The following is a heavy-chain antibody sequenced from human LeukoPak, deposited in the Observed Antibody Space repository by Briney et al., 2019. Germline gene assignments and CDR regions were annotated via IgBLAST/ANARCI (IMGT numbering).Heavy chain of an antibody. V-gene: IGHV3-23*01. D-gene: IGHD4-11*01. CDR3: AKGGGHSNYHNWFDP. J-gene: IGHJ5*02. CDR1: GLTFSSYA. CDR2: ISSSGGST. Sequence: GGSLRLSCAASGLTFSSYAMSWVRQAPGKGLAWVSGISSSGGSTFYADSVKGRFAISRDNSKNTLYLQMNSLRAEDTAVYYCAKGGGHSNYHNWFDPWGQGTLVTVSS.